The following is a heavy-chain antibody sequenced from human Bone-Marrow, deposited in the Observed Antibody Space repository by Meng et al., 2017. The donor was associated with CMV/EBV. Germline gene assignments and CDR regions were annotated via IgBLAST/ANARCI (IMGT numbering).Heavy chain of an antibody. Sequence: AGSVGSISISSWWRWVRQPPGKGLEWIGEIYHSGSTNYNPALKSRVTISVDKSKNQFSLKLSSVTAADTAVYYCARAGGRVYYFDYWGQGTLVTVSS. D-gene: IGHD6-13*01. CDR1: VGSISISSW. CDR2: IYHSGST. J-gene: IGHJ4*02. CDR3: ARAGGRVYYFDY. V-gene: IGHV4-4*02.